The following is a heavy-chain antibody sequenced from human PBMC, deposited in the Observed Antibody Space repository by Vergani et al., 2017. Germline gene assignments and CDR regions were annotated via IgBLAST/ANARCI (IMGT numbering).Heavy chain of an antibody. V-gene: IGHV4-39*07. CDR1: GGSISSSSFY. CDR2: IYYSGST. CDR3: AGGPSTRLGVGIYY. J-gene: IGHJ4*02. D-gene: IGHD3-3*01. Sequence: QLQLQESGPGLVKPSETLSLTCTVSGGSISSSSFYWGWLRQPPGKGLEGIRSIYYSGSTYYNPSLNSRVTISVDTTKNHYSLKLSSVTAADTAVDYCAGGPSTRLGVGIYYWGQGTVVTGSS.